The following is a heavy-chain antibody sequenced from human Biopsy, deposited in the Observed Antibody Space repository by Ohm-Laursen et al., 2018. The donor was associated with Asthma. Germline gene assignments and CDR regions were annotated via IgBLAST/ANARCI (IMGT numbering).Heavy chain of an antibody. CDR3: ARGDSSNWSHYYFDY. Sequence: GSLRLSCAASGFAVSRDYMFWVRQAPGKGLEWASVIYSGGTSHTADSVRGRFTISRDYSKNTLYLRMHSLRAEDTAVYYCARGDSSNWSHYYFDYWGQGTLVTVSS. V-gene: IGHV3-53*01. D-gene: IGHD3-22*01. J-gene: IGHJ4*02. CDR2: IYSGGTS. CDR1: GFAVSRDY.